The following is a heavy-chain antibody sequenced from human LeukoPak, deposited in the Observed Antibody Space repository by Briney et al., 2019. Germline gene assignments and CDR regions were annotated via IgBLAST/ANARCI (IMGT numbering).Heavy chain of an antibody. CDR1: GFTFSSYS. CDR3: ARARQATVDFDY. J-gene: IGHJ4*02. CDR2: ISSSSSYI. V-gene: IGHV3-21*01. Sequence: PGGSLRLSCAASGFTFSSYSMNWVRQAPGKGLEWVSSISSSSSYIYYADSVKGRVTISRDNAKNSLYLQMNSLRAEDTAVYYCARARQATVDFDYWGQGTLVTVSS. D-gene: IGHD4-23*01.